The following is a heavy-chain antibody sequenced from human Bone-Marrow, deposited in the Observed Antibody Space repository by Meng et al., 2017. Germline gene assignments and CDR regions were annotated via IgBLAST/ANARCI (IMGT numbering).Heavy chain of an antibody. CDR1: GFTFSSYS. CDR3: ARVGYSSSWYF. CDR2: ISSSSSYI. J-gene: IGHJ4*02. D-gene: IGHD6-13*01. V-gene: IGHV3-21*04. Sequence: GESLKISCAASGFTFSSYSMNWVRQAPGKGLEWVSSISSSSSYIYYADSVKGRFTISRDNAKNSLYLQMNSLRAEDTAVYYCARVGYSSSWYFGGQGTLVTVSS.